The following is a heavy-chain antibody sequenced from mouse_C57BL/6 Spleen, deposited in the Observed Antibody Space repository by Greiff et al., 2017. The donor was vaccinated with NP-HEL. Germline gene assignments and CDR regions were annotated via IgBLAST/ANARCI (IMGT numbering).Heavy chain of an antibody. V-gene: IGHV1-26*01. CDR2: INPNNGGT. CDR3: ARVFGGY. J-gene: IGHJ2*01. Sequence: EVQLQQSGPELVKPGASVKISCKASGYTFTDYYMNWVKQSHGKSLEWIGDINPNNGGTSYNQKFKGKATLTVDKSSSTAYMELRSLTSEDSAVYYCARVFGGYWGQGTTLTVSS. CDR1: GYTFTDYY.